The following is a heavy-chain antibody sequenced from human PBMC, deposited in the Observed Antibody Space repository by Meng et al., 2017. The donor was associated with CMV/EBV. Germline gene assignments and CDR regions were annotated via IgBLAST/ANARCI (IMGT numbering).Heavy chain of an antibody. CDR3: ARETWQWLVGV. D-gene: IGHD6-19*01. CDR1: GFTFSSYA. Sequence: GESLKISCAASGFTFSSYAMHWVRQAPGKGLEWVAVISYDGSNKYYADSVKGRFTISRDNSKNTLYLQMNSLRAEDTAVYYCARETWQWLVGVWGQGTTVTVSS. V-gene: IGHV3-30-3*01. CDR2: ISYDGSNK. J-gene: IGHJ6*02.